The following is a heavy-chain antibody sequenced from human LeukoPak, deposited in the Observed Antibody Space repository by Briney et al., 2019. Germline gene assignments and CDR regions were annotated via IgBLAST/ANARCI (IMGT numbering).Heavy chain of an antibody. V-gene: IGHV4-59*08. CDR2: IFYSGGT. J-gene: IGHJ4*02. Sequence: SETLSLTCTVSGGSMSGHWWSWIRQSPGKGLEWIGDIFYSGGTNNNSPLKSRLTMSLDTSKNQFSLKLSSVTAADTAMYYCSRRNTADASMDFWAQGILVIAPS. CDR1: GGSMSGHW. D-gene: IGHD2/OR15-2a*01. CDR3: SRRNTADASMDF.